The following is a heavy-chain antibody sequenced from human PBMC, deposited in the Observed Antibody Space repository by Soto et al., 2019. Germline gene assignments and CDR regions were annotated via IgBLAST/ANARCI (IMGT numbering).Heavy chain of an antibody. CDR3: ARGRGYSYGLDP. V-gene: IGHV4-30-4*01. J-gene: IGHJ5*02. CDR2: ISYSGTT. D-gene: IGHD5-18*01. CDR1: GDSISSNNNY. Sequence: QVQLQESGPGLVKPSQTLSLTCTVSGDSISSNNNYWSWIRQPPGEGLGWIGFISYSGTTSYSPSLQSRVAISLDTSKNQFSLSLSSVTAADTAVYYCARGRGYSYGLDPWGQGTLVTVSS.